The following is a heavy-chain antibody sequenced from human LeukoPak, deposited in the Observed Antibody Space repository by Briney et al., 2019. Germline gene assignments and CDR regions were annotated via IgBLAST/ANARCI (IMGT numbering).Heavy chain of an antibody. J-gene: IGHJ6*02. CDR2: ISYDGSNE. Sequence: GGSLRLSCAASGFTFSSYGMHWVRQAPGKGLEWVAVISYDGSNECYADSVKGRFTISRDNSKNTLYLQMSSLRAEDTAVYYCAKDLGGYDSHYHYGMDVWGQGTTVTVSS. CDR3: AKDLGGYDSHYHYGMDV. D-gene: IGHD5-12*01. CDR1: GFTFSSYG. V-gene: IGHV3-30*18.